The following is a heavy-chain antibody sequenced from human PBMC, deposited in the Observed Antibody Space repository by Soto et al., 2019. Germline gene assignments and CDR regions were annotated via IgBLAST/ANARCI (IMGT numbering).Heavy chain of an antibody. CDR1: GGSISSINDY. V-gene: IGHV4-39*01. CDR3: ARAHCSRLLTSWFDP. CDR2: IYYSGSS. D-gene: IGHD6-13*01. J-gene: IGHJ5*02. Sequence: SETLSLTCTVSGGSISSINDYWGWIRQPPGKGLEWIGSIYYSGSSYYNPSLKSRVTISVDTSKNQFSLKLSSVTAADTAVYYCARAHCSRLLTSWFDPWGQGTLVTVSS.